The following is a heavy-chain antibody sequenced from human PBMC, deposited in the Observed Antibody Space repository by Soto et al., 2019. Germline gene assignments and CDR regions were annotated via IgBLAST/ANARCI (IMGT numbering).Heavy chain of an antibody. V-gene: IGHV1-18*01. CDR3: ARDLDGSGSYYTDY. D-gene: IGHD3-10*01. CDR2: ISAYNGKT. Sequence: QVQLVQSGAEVKKPGASLKVSCKASGYTFTSCGISWVRQAPGQGLEWMGWISAYNGKTNYAQKVQGRVIMTADTSTSTAYMELRSLRSDDTAIYYCARDLDGSGSYYTDYWGQGTLVTVSS. J-gene: IGHJ4*02. CDR1: GYTFTSCG.